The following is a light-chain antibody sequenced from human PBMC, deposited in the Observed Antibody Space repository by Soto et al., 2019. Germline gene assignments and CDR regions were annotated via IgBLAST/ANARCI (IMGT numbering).Light chain of an antibody. CDR2: AAS. J-gene: IGKJ5*01. CDR3: QQYDNLPIT. Sequence: IRMTQSPSSLSASVGDRVTITCQASQDISNYVNWYQQKPGKAPKLLTYAASNLETGVPSRFSGSGSGTDFTFTISSLQPEVIASYYCQQYDNLPITFGQGTRLEIK. CDR1: QDISNY. V-gene: IGKV1-33*01.